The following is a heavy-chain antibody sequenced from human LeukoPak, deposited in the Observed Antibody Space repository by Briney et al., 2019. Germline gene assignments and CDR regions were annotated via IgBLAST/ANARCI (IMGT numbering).Heavy chain of an antibody. CDR3: ARVRQQLSPFDY. CDR1: GGSISSYY. V-gene: IGHV4-4*07. Sequence: SETLSLTCTVSGGSISSYYWNWVRQPAGKGLEWIGRIYTSGSTNYNPSLKSRVTISVDTSKNQFSLKLSSVTAADTAVYYCARVRQQLSPFDYWGQGTLVTVSS. J-gene: IGHJ4*02. CDR2: IYTSGST. D-gene: IGHD6-13*01.